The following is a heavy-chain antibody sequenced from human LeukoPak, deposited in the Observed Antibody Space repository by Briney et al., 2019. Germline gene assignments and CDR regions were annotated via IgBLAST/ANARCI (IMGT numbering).Heavy chain of an antibody. CDR2: ISYDGSNK. J-gene: IGHJ4*02. D-gene: IGHD6-19*01. V-gene: IGHV3-30*03. Sequence: GGSLRLSCAASGFTFSSYGMHWVRQAPGKGLEWVAVISYDGSNKYYADSVKGRFTISRDNSKNTLYLQMNSLRAEDTAVYHCATKQWLVRTPPSGYWGQGTLVTVSS. CDR3: ATKQWLVRTPPSGY. CDR1: GFTFSSYG.